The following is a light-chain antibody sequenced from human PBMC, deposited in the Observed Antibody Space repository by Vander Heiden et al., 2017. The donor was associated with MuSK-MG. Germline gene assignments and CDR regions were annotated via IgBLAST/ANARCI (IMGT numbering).Light chain of an antibody. J-gene: IGKJ1*01. Sequence: DIQMPQSPSTLSTSVGDRVTITCRASQSSSSWLAWYQQKPGKAPKLQNDQASSLESGVPSRVSGSGSGTEFTLTISSLQPVDVSTYYCQQYSTYPLTFGQGTKVAIK. CDR2: QAS. V-gene: IGKV1-5*03. CDR3: QQYSTYPLT. CDR1: QSSSSW.